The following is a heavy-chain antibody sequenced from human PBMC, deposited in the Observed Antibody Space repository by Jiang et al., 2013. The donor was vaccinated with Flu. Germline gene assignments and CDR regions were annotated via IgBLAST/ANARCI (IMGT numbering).Heavy chain of an antibody. CDR3: ARDDMLVVPTSPFDI. CDR2: IYYSGST. V-gene: IGHV4-39*07. D-gene: IGHD3-22*01. Sequence: GLVKPSETLSLTCTVSGGSISSSSYYWGWIRQPPGKGLEWIGSIYYSGSTYYNPSLKSRVTISVDTSKNQFSLKLSSVTAADTAVYYCARDDMLVVPTSPFDIWGQGTMVTVSS. J-gene: IGHJ3*02. CDR1: GGSISSSSYY.